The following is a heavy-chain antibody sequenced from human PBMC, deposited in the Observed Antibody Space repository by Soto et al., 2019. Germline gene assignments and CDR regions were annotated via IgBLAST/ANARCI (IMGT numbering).Heavy chain of an antibody. Sequence: GGSLRLSFAASGFTFSSYAMSWVRQAPGKGLEWVSAIGGSGGSTYYADSVKGRFTISRDNSKNTLYLQMNSLRAEDTAVYYCAKDEAIAAAGTGVSDPWDKGTLFTVAS. CDR3: AKDEAIAAAGTGVSDP. CDR1: GFTFSSYA. CDR2: IGGSGGST. V-gene: IGHV3-23*01. D-gene: IGHD6-13*01. J-gene: IGHJ5*02.